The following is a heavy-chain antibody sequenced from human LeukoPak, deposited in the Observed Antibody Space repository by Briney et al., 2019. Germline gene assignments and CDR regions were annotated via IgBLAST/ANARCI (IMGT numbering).Heavy chain of an antibody. CDR3: ARWAGYCSITNCYTAFDY. Sequence: SVKVSCKASGGTFSNYAINWVRQAPGQGLEWMGGITPIFGTANYAQRFQGRVTNTADESTSTAYMELSSLRSEDTAVYYCARWAGYCSITNCYTAFDYWGQGTLVTVSS. CDR1: GGTFSNYA. V-gene: IGHV1-69*13. CDR2: ITPIFGTA. D-gene: IGHD2-2*02. J-gene: IGHJ4*02.